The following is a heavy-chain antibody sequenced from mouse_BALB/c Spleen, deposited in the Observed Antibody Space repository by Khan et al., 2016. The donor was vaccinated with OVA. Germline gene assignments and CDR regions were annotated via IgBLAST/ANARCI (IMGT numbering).Heavy chain of an antibody. J-gene: IGHJ2*01. Sequence: EVQLQQSGPELVKPGASVKISCKASGYSFTGYFMNCVMQSHGKRLEWFGRINPHLGETFYNQKFTDKATLTVDESSTTAPMEFRSMAHEDSAVYYGARKNGGNFDYWGQGTTLTGPS. V-gene: IGHV1-20*02. CDR3: ARKNGGNFDY. CDR2: INPHLGET. D-gene: IGHD1-1*01. CDR1: GYSFTGYF.